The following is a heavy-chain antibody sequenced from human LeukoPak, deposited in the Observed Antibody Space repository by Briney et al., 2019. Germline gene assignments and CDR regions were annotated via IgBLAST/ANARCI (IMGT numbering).Heavy chain of an antibody. D-gene: IGHD1-1*01. Sequence: PSETLSLTCAVYGGSFSGYYWSWIRQPPGKGLEWIGEINHSGSTNYNPSLKSRVTISVDTSKNQFSLKLSSVTAADTAVYYCARTSHGAGHTTNWGQGTLVTVSS. V-gene: IGHV4-34*01. J-gene: IGHJ4*02. CDR2: INHSGST. CDR3: ARTSHGAGHTTN. CDR1: GGSFSGYY.